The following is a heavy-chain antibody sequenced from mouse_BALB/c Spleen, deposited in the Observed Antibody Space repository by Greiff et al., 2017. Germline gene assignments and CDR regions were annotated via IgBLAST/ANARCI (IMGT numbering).Heavy chain of an antibody. V-gene: IGHV5-6*01. CDR2: ISSGGSYT. J-gene: IGHJ4*01. CDR3: ARHGITTVVDAMDY. CDR1: GFTFSSYG. Sequence: DVHLVESGGDLVKPGGSLKLSCAASGFTFSSYGMSWVRQTPDKRLEWVATISSGGSYTYYPDSVKGRFTISRDNAKNTLYLQMSSLKSEDTAMYYCARHGITTVVDAMDYWGQGTSVTVSS. D-gene: IGHD1-1*01.